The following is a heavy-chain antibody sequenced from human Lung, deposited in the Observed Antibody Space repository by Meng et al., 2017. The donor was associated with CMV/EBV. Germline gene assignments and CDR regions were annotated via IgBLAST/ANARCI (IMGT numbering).Heavy chain of an antibody. D-gene: IGHD1-26*01. V-gene: IGHV4-59*01. CDR3: ARAAPWDYYYGMDV. CDR1: GGSLSNSY. J-gene: IGHJ6*02. CDR2: IYYTGKT. Sequence: GSLRLXXAVSGGSLSNSYWNWIRQPPGKGLEWIGYIYYTGKTNYSPSLKSRVTISLDASKKHFSLNLRSLTASDTAVYYCARAAPWDYYYGMDVWGQGTTVTVSS.